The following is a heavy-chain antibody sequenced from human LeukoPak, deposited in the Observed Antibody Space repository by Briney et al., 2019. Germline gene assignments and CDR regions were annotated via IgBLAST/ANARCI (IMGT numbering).Heavy chain of an antibody. CDR1: GFTFSSYS. D-gene: IGHD7-27*01. J-gene: IGHJ4*02. CDR2: ISSSSSYI. V-gene: IGHV3-21*01. CDR3: ARDHRWGFDY. Sequence: GGSLRLSCAASGFTFSSYSMNWVRQAPGKGLEWVSSISSSSSYIYYADSVKGRFTISRDNAKNSLYLQMNSLRTEDTAVYYCARDHRWGFDYWGRGTLVTVSS.